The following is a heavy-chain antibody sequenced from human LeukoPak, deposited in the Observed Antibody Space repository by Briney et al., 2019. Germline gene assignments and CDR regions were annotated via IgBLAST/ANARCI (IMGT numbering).Heavy chain of an antibody. D-gene: IGHD3-3*01. CDR1: GFSVNNYA. Sequence: GGSLRLSCAASGFSVNNYAMNWVRQAPGKGLGWVSVISDSGINTYYAASVKGRFTISRDKSKNTLYLQMNRLRAEDTAVYYCAKENYDFWSGYYPELDYWGQGTLVTVSS. J-gene: IGHJ4*02. V-gene: IGHV3-23*01. CDR3: AKENYDFWSGYYPELDY. CDR2: ISDSGINT.